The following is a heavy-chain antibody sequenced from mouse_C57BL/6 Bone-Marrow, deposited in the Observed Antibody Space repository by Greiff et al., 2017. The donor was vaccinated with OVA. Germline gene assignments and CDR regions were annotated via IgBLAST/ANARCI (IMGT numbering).Heavy chain of an antibody. Sequence: QVQLQQSGAELARPGASVKLSCKASGYTFTSYGISWVKQRTGQGLEWIGEIYPRSGNTYYNEKFKGKATLTADKSSSTAYMELRSLTSEDSAVYFWAMGLRDYWGQGTTLTVSS. V-gene: IGHV1-81*01. CDR1: GYTFTSYG. D-gene: IGHD2-2*01. J-gene: IGHJ2*01. CDR2: IYPRSGNT. CDR3: AMGLRDY.